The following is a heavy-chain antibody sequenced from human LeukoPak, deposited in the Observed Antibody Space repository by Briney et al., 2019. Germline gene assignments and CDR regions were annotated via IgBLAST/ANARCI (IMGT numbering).Heavy chain of an antibody. CDR1: GYTFTSYD. D-gene: IGHD6-13*01. V-gene: IGHV1-8*01. CDR3: AKDLAAAGVDLLGY. Sequence: ASVKVSCKASGYTFTSYDINWMRQATGQGLEWMGWMNPNSGNTGYAQKFQGRVTMTRNTSISTAYMELNSLRAEDTAVYYCAKDLAAAGVDLLGYWGQGTLVTVSS. CDR2: MNPNSGNT. J-gene: IGHJ4*02.